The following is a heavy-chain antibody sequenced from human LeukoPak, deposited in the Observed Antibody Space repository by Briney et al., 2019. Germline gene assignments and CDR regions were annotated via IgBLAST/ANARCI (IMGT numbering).Heavy chain of an antibody. J-gene: IGHJ4*02. Sequence: ASVKVSCKASGYTFTSYGICWVRQAPGQGLEWMGWISAYNGNTNYAQKLQGRVTMTTDTSTSTAYMELRSLRSDDTAVYYCARDVTRVAVAVLGYWGQGTLVTVSS. D-gene: IGHD6-19*01. CDR1: GYTFTSYG. CDR2: ISAYNGNT. CDR3: ARDVTRVAVAVLGY. V-gene: IGHV1-18*04.